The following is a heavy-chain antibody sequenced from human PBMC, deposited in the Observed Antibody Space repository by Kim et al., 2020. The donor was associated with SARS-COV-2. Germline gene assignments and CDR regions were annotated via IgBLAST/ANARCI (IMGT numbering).Heavy chain of an antibody. V-gene: IGHV1-2*02. CDR1: GYTFTGYY. D-gene: IGHD3-3*01. CDR2: INPNSGGT. CDR3: ARGYDFWSGYFFLFQH. J-gene: IGHJ1*01. Sequence: ASVKVSCKASGYTFTGYYMHWVRQAPGQGLEWMGWINPNSGGTNYAQKFQGRVTMTRDTSISTAYMELSRLRSDDTAVYYCARGYDFWSGYFFLFQHWGQGTLVTVSS.